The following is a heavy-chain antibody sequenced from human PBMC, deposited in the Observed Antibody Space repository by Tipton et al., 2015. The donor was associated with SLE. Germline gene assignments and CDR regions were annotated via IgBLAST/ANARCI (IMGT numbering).Heavy chain of an antibody. CDR3: ARSPGDHGDDVWSFDL. Sequence: TLSLTCAVYGGSFSGYFWTWIRQPPGKGLEWIGEINHSGSTNYNPSLKRRVTVSVDPSKNQFSLRLSSVTAADTAAYYCARSPGDHGDDVWSFDLWGRGTLVTVSS. D-gene: IGHD4-17*01. V-gene: IGHV4-34*01. CDR1: GGSFSGYF. J-gene: IGHJ2*01. CDR2: INHSGST.